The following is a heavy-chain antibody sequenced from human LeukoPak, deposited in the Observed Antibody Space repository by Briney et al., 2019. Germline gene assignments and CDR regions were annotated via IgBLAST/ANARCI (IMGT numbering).Heavy chain of an antibody. CDR1: GGTFSSYG. Sequence: ASVKVSCKASGGTFSSYGISWVRQAPGQGLEWMGWISAYNGNTNYAQKLQGRVTMTTDTSTSTAYMELRSLRSDDTAVYYCARVWVYYDSSGHNWFDPWGQGTLVTVSS. D-gene: IGHD3-22*01. CDR2: ISAYNGNT. J-gene: IGHJ5*02. V-gene: IGHV1-18*01. CDR3: ARVWVYYDSSGHNWFDP.